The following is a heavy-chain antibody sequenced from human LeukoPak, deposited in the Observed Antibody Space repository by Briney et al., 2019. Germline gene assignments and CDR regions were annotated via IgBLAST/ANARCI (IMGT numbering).Heavy chain of an antibody. CDR2: IYSGGST. D-gene: IGHD2-2*01. CDR1: GVTFSSYW. CDR3: ARAAAPYYFDY. Sequence: GGSLRLSCAASGVTFSSYWMHWVRQAPGKGLEWVSVIYSGGSTYYADSVKGRFTISRDNSKNTLYLQMNSLRAEDTAVYYCARAAAPYYFDYWGQGTLVTVSS. J-gene: IGHJ4*02. V-gene: IGHV3-53*01.